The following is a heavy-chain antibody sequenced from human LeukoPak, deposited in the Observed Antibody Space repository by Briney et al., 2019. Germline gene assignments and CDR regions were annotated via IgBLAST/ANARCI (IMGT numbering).Heavy chain of an antibody. CDR1: GYTFTNYY. D-gene: IGHD3-22*01. CDR3: ARVWYYYDSSGYYYFDY. V-gene: IGHV1-2*02. CDR2: INPNSGGT. Sequence: GASVKVSCKASGYTFTNYYIHWVRQAPGQGLEWMGWINPNSGGTNYAQKFQGRVTLTRDTSITTAYMELSRLRSDDTAVYYCARVWYYYDSSGYYYFDYWGQGTLVTVSS. J-gene: IGHJ4*02.